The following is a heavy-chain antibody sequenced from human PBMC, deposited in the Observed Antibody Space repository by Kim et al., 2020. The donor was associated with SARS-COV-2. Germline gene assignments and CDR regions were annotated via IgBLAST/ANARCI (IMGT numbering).Heavy chain of an antibody. D-gene: IGHD6-6*01. Sequence: DSVKGRFTISRDNSKNTLYLQMNSLRAEDTAVYYCAKDVASVAKLDAFDIWGQGTMVTVSS. J-gene: IGHJ3*02. CDR3: AKDVASVAKLDAFDI. V-gene: IGHV3-23*01.